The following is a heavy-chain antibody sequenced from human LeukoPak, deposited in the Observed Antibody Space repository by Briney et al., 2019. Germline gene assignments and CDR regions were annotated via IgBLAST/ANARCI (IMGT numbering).Heavy chain of an antibody. CDR2: INPNSGGT. J-gene: IGHJ4*02. V-gene: IGHV1-2*02. CDR1: GYTFTGYY. D-gene: IGHD3-9*01. CDR3: AIGTYYDLVTGYYKVILFDY. Sequence: PGASVKVSCKASGYTFTGYYMHWVRQAPGQGLEWMGWINPNSGGTNYAQKFQGRVTMTEDTSTDTAYMELSSLRSEDTAVYYCAIGTYYDLVTGYYKVILFDYWGQGTLVTVSS.